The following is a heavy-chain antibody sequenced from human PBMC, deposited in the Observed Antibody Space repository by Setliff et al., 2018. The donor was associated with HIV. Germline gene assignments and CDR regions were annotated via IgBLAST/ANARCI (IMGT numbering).Heavy chain of an antibody. D-gene: IGHD6-6*01. CDR1: GYTFTGYY. Sequence: GASVKVSCKASGYTFTGYYMHWVRQAPGQGLEWMGRINPNSGGTNYAQKFQGRVTMTRDTSISTAYMELSRLRSDDTAVYYCARDRVAARLYFDYWGQGTLVTVTS. V-gene: IGHV1-2*06. J-gene: IGHJ4*02. CDR3: ARDRVAARLYFDY. CDR2: INPNSGGT.